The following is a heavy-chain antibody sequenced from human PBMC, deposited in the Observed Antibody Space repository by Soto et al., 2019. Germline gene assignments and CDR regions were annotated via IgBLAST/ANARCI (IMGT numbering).Heavy chain of an antibody. CDR2: ISAYNGNT. Sequence: QVQLVQSGAEVKKPGASVKVSCKASGDIFTSYGISWVRQAPGQGLEWMGWISAYNGNTNYAQKFQGRVTMTTDTSTSTAYMELRSLRSDDMAVYYCARDQEGITMIVGGTWGQGTLVTVSS. CDR3: ARDQEGITMIVGGT. CDR1: GDIFTSYG. V-gene: IGHV1-18*03. J-gene: IGHJ5*02. D-gene: IGHD3-22*01.